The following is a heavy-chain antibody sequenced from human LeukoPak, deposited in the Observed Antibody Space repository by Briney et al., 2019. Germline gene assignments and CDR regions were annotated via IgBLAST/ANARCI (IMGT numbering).Heavy chain of an antibody. CDR1: GGSFSGYY. J-gene: IGHJ4*02. Sequence: SETLSLTCAVYGGSFSGYYWSWIRQPPGKGLEWIGEINHSGSTNYNPSLKSRVTISLHTSKNQFSLKLSSVTAADTAVYYCARELSDYGGKQDWGQGTLVTVSS. V-gene: IGHV4-34*01. CDR2: INHSGST. D-gene: IGHD4-23*01. CDR3: ARELSDYGGKQD.